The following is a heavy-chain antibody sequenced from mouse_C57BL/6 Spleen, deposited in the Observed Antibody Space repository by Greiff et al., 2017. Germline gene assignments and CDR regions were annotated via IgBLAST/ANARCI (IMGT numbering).Heavy chain of an antibody. CDR3: ASTMITEYYFDY. J-gene: IGHJ2*01. Sequence: QVQLQQPGAELVKPGASVKMSCKASGYTFTSYWITWVKQRPGQGLEWIGDIYPGSGSTNYNEKFKSKATLTVDTSSSTAYMQLSSLTSEDSAVYYCASTMITEYYFDYWGQGTTLTVSS. V-gene: IGHV1-55*01. D-gene: IGHD2-4*01. CDR1: GYTFTSYW. CDR2: IYPGSGST.